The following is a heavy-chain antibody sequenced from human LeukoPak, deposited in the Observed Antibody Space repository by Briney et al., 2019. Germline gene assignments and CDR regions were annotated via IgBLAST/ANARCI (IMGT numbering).Heavy chain of an antibody. J-gene: IGHJ4*02. Sequence: SETLSLTCTVSGGSISSSRYYWGWIRQASGTGLEWIGIIHYSGSTYYNPSLKSRVTISVDTSKNQFSLRLNSVTAADTAVYYCARQVDYYDSSGHIDFWGQGTLVTVSS. CDR1: GGSISSSRYY. CDR3: ARQVDYYDSSGHIDF. V-gene: IGHV4-39*01. D-gene: IGHD3-22*01. CDR2: IHYSGST.